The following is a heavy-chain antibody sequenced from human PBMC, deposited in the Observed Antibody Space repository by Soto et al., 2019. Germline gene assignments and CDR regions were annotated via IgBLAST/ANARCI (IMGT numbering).Heavy chain of an antibody. D-gene: IGHD4-17*01. CDR3: ARGPSYSDSYFEH. J-gene: IGHJ4*02. Sequence: GGSLRLSCAASGFTFSGYSMNWFRQAPGKGLQWLAVISDNGNNKHYPDSVEGRFTISRDNSKNTVYLQMNSLRLEDTAVYYCARGPSYSDSYFEHWGQGTLVTVSS. CDR1: GFTFSGYS. V-gene: IGHV3-30*03. CDR2: ISDNGNNK.